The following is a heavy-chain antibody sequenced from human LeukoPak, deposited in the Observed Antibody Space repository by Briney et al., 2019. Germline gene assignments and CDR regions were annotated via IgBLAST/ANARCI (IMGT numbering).Heavy chain of an antibody. CDR1: GFIFSSYA. CDR3: ARVDDLDAFDI. J-gene: IGHJ3*02. Sequence: PGGSLRLSCTASGFIFSSYAMHWVRQAPGKGLEWVAVISYDGSNKYYADSVKGRFTISRDNSKNTLYLQMNSLRAEDTAVYYCARVDDLDAFDIWGQGTMVTVSS. V-gene: IGHV3-30*04. CDR2: ISYDGSNK.